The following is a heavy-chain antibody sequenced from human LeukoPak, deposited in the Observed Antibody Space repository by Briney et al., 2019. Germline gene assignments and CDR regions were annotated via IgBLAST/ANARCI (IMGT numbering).Heavy chain of an antibody. J-gene: IGHJ4*02. V-gene: IGHV3-30*04. Sequence: PWGTLTLSCAASGFTFSSYALQWVRQAPGPGLEWVAVISNDGSDKNYSDSVKGRLTISRDNSTNTLYLQMISLRADDTAVYYCARAVYRSGGYYFDYWGQGTLVIVSP. D-gene: IGHD6-19*01. CDR1: GFTFSSYA. CDR2: ISNDGSDK. CDR3: ARAVYRSGGYYFDY.